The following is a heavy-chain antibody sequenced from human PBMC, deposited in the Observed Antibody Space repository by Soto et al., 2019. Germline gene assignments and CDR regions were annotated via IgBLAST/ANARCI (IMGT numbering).Heavy chain of an antibody. Sequence: ASVKVSCKASGYTFTSYAMHWVRHAPGQRLEWMGWINAIFGKANYAQKFQGRVTITADESTSTAYMELSSLRSEDTAVYYCARGNRITMARGVTRKDYYYGMDVWGQGTTVTVSS. CDR1: GYTFTSYA. V-gene: IGHV1-3*01. CDR3: ARGNRITMARGVTRKDYYYGMDV. CDR2: INAIFGKA. D-gene: IGHD3-10*01. J-gene: IGHJ6*02.